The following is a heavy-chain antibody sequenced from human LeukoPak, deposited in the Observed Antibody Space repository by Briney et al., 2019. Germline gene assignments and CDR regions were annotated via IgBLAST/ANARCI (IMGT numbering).Heavy chain of an antibody. CDR3: ARHESSGWYYLFRY. D-gene: IGHD3-22*01. CDR1: GGSHSFSSYY. Sequence: PSETLSLTCNGAGGSHSFSSYYWGWIRQPPGKGLQWLGSVYYGGTSYYNLSLKRRVTISVDTSKNQFSLRLTSVTAADTAVYYCARHESSGWYYLFRYWGQGTLVTVSP. J-gene: IGHJ4*02. V-gene: IGHV4-39*01. CDR2: VYYGGTS.